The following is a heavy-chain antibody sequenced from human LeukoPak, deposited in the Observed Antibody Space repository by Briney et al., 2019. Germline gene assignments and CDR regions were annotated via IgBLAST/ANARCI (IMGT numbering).Heavy chain of an antibody. CDR2: IYYSGST. V-gene: IGHV4-39*07. D-gene: IGHD6-13*01. Sequence: PSETLSLTCTVSGGSISSSSYYWGWIRQPPGKGLEWIGSIYYSGSTYYNPSLKSRVTISVDTSKNQFSLKLSSVTAADTAVYYCARGWYGSGPLLEDYWGQGTLVTVSS. J-gene: IGHJ4*02. CDR3: ARGWYGSGPLLEDY. CDR1: GGSISSSSYY.